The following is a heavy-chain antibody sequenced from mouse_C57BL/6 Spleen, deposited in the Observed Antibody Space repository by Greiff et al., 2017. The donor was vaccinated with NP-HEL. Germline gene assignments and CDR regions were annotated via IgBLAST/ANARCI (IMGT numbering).Heavy chain of an antibody. CDR2: INPNNGGT. CDR3: ATSARGY. CDR1: GYTFTDYY. J-gene: IGHJ2*01. V-gene: IGHV1-26*01. Sequence: VQLQQSGPELVKPGASVKISCKASGYTFTDYYMNWVKQSHGKSLEWIGDINPNNGGTSYNQKFKGKATLTVDKSSSTAYMELRSLTSEDSAVYYCATSARGYWGQGTTLTVSS. D-gene: IGHD6-1*01.